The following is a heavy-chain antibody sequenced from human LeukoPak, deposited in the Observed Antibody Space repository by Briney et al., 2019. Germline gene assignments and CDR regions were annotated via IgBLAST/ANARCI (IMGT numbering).Heavy chain of an antibody. D-gene: IGHD3-10*01. V-gene: IGHV3-21*01. J-gene: IGHJ5*02. Sequence: GGSLRLSCAAFGFTFSSYSMNWVRQAPGKGLEWVSSISSSSSYIYYADSVKGRFTISRDNAKNSLYLQMNSLRAEDTAVYYCARDLWFGELSPYNWFDPWGQGTLVTVSS. CDR1: GFTFSSYS. CDR2: ISSSSSYI. CDR3: ARDLWFGELSPYNWFDP.